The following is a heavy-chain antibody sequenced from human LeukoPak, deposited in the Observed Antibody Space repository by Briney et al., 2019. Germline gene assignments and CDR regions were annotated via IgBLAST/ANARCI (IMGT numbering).Heavy chain of an antibody. CDR2: ISYDGSNT. D-gene: IGHD6-13*01. V-gene: IGHV3-30*18. CDR1: GFTFRAYG. CDR3: AKEGDISSSWYVSNYFDY. J-gene: IGHJ4*02. Sequence: GGSLRLSCAASGFTFRAYGMHWVRQAPGKGLEWVAIISYDGSNTYYADSVKGRFTISRDNSKNTLYLQMDSLRTEDTAVYYCAKEGDISSSWYVSNYFDYWGQGSLVTVSS.